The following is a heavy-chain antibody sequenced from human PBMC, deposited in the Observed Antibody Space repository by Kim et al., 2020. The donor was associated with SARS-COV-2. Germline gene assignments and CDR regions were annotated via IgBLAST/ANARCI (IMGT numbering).Heavy chain of an antibody. J-gene: IGHJ4*02. CDR2: VSTDGTTT. CDR3: VGYGSGTHFDG. Sequence: GGSLRLSCAASGFTFSSYWMHWVRQAPGKGLVWVSRVSTDGTTTTYADSVKGRFTVSRDNAKNTLYLQMNSLTVEDTAVYFCVGYGSGTHFDGWGQGTLVTAAS. D-gene: IGHD3-10*01. CDR1: GFTFSSYW. V-gene: IGHV3-74*03.